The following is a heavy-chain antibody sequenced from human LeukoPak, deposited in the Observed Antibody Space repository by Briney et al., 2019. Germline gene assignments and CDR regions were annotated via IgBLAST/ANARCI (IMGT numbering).Heavy chain of an antibody. J-gene: IGHJ4*02. CDR2: IKQDGSEK. Sequence: GGSLRLSCAASGFTFSSYWMSWVRRAPGKGLEWVANIKQDGSEKYYVDSVKGRFTISRDNTKNSLYLQMNSLRAEDTAVYYCARVAADYYDSSAPLYNPGYFDYWGQGTLVTVSS. D-gene: IGHD3-22*01. CDR1: GFTFSSYW. V-gene: IGHV3-7*01. CDR3: ARVAADYYDSSAPLYNPGYFDY.